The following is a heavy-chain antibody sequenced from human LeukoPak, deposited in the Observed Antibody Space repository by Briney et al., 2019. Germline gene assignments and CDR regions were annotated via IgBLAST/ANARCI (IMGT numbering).Heavy chain of an antibody. D-gene: IGHD2-2*02. CDR1: GYSISSDYY. V-gene: IGHV4-38-2*02. CDR3: ARGNVVVPVAIDYYFDY. CDR2: IFHSGST. J-gene: IGHJ4*02. Sequence: PSETLSLTCTVSGYSISSDYYWGWIRQPPGKGLEWLGSIFHSGSTYYNPSLKSRVTISVDTSKNQFSLKLSSVTAADTAVYLCARGNVVVPVAIDYYFDYWGQGTLVTVSS.